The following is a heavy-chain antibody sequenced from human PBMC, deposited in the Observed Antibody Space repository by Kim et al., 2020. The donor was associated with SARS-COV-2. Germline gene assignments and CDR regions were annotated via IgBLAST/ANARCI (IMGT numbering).Heavy chain of an antibody. Sequence: DYAVSVKSRITINPDTSKNQFSLQLNSVTPEDTAVYYCARRNGDFNYFDYWGQGTLVTVSS. V-gene: IGHV6-1*01. J-gene: IGHJ4*02. CDR3: ARRNGDFNYFDY. D-gene: IGHD4-17*01.